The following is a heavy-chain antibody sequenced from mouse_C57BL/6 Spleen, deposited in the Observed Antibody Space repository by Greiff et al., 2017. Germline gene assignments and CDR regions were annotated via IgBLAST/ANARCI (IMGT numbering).Heavy chain of an antibody. V-gene: IGHV5-4*01. CDR2: ISDGGSYT. J-gene: IGHJ2*01. D-gene: IGHD2-14*01. CDR3: ARDGGNYLDY. Sequence: DVMLVESGGGLVKPGGSLKLSCAASGFTFSSYAMSWVRQTPEKRLEWVATISDGGSYTYYPDNVKGRFTISRDNAKNNLYLQMSHLKSEDTAMYYCARDGGNYLDYWGQGTTLTVSS. CDR1: GFTFSSYA.